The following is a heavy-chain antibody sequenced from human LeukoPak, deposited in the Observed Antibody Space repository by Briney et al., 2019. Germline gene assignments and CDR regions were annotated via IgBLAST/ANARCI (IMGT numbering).Heavy chain of an antibody. CDR3: ARDLGALHSSGWSLRQDY. D-gene: IGHD6-19*01. Sequence: ASVKVSCKASGYTXTGYYMHWVRQAPGQGLDWMGWINPNSGGTNYAQKFQGRVTMTRDTSISTAYMELSRLRSDDTAVYYCARDLGALHSSGWSLRQDYWGQGTLVTVSS. CDR2: INPNSGGT. CDR1: GYTXTGYY. J-gene: IGHJ4*02. V-gene: IGHV1-2*02.